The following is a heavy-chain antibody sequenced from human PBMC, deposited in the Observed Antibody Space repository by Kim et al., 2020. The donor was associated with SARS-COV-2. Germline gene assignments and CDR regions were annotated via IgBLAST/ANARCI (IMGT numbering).Heavy chain of an antibody. CDR3: AKGDNTPLLRYFDWLLEGCYFDY. CDR2: ISGSGGST. J-gene: IGHJ4*02. Sequence: GSLRLSCAASGFTFSSYAMSWVRQAPGKGLEWVSAISGSGGSTYYADSVKGRFTISRDNSKNTLYLQMNSLRTEDTAVYYCAKGDNTPLLRYFDWLLEGCYFDYWGQGTVVAVSS. V-gene: IGHV3-23*01. CDR1: GFTFSSYA. D-gene: IGHD3-9*01.